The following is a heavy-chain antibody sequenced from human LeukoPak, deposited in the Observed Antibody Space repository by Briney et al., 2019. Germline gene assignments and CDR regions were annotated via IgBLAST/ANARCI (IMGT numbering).Heavy chain of an antibody. CDR3: ARQNLWFGEHLGLWFDP. CDR2: IYYSGST. Sequence: SETLSLTCTVSGGSTSSSSYYWGWIRQPPGKGLEWIGSIYYSGSTYYNPSLKSRVTVSVDTSKNQFSLKLSSVTAADTAVYYCARQNLWFGEHLGLWFDPWGQGTLVTVSS. D-gene: IGHD3-10*01. CDR1: GGSTSSSSYY. J-gene: IGHJ5*02. V-gene: IGHV4-39*01.